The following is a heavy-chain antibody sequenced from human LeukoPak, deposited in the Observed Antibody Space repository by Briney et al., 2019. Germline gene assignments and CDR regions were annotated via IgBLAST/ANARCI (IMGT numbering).Heavy chain of an antibody. Sequence: ASVKVSCKASGYTFTSYYMHWVRQAPGQGLEWMGIINPSGGSTSYAQKFQGRVTVTRDTSASTAYMELSSLRSEDTAVYYCAIYSPNSGPWFDPWGQGTLVIVSS. V-gene: IGHV1-46*01. CDR1: GYTFTSYY. CDR3: AIYSPNSGPWFDP. CDR2: INPSGGST. J-gene: IGHJ5*02. D-gene: IGHD1-26*01.